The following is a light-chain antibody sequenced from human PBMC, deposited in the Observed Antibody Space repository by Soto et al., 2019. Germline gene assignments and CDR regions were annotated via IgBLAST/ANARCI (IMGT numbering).Light chain of an antibody. J-gene: IGKJ1*01. V-gene: IGKV3-20*01. Sequence: EIVLTQSPDTLSLSPGERATLSCRASQSVRSERLAWYQQKPGQAPRLVIFDASTRATGIPERFSGSGSGTHFTLTITSLEPEDFATYYCQQYNSYWRTFGQGTKVDI. CDR3: QQYNSYWRT. CDR1: QSVRSER. CDR2: DAS.